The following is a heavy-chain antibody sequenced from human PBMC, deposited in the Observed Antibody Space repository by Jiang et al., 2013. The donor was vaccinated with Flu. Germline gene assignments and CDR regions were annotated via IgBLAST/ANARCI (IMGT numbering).Heavy chain of an antibody. V-gene: IGHV1-3*01. D-gene: IGHD3-3*01. J-gene: IGHJ5*02. CDR1: TSYA. Sequence: TSYAMHWVRQAPGPKDLSGWDGSTLAMVTQNNSQKFQGRVTITRDTSASTAYMELSSLRSEDTAVYYCASSPITIFGVVTQPGGPWGQGTLVTVSS. CDR3: ASSPITIFGVVTQPGGP. CDR2: STLAMVT.